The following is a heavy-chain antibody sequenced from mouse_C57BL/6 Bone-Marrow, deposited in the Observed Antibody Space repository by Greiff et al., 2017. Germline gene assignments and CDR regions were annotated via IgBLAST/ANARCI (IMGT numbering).Heavy chain of an antibody. CDR3: ARGGDYEREDYAMDY. D-gene: IGHD1-1*01. CDR1: GYSFTDYN. V-gene: IGHV1-39*01. CDR2: INPNYGTT. Sequence: VQLQQSGPELVKPGASVKISCKASGYSFTDYNLNWVKQSNGKSLEWIGVINPNYGTTSYNQKFKGKATLTVDQSSSTAYMQLNSLTSEDSAVYYCARGGDYEREDYAMDYWGQGTSVTVSS. J-gene: IGHJ4*01.